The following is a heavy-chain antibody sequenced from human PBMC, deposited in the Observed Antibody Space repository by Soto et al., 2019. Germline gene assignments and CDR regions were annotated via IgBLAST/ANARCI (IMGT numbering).Heavy chain of an antibody. CDR1: GYTFTSYA. CDR3: ARGPSYYGMDV. CDR2: INAGNGNT. Sequence: GASLKVSCKASGYTFTSYAMHWVRQAPGQRLEWMGWINAGNGNTKYSQKFQGRVTITRDTSASTAYMELSSLRSEDTAVYYCARGPSYYGMDVWGQGTTVTVSS. J-gene: IGHJ6*02. V-gene: IGHV1-3*01.